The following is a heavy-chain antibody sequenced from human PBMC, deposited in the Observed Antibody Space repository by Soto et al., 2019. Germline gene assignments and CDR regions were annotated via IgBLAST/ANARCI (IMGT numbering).Heavy chain of an antibody. J-gene: IGHJ4*02. D-gene: IGHD6-6*01. Sequence: ASVKVSCKXSGYTFTSYYMHWVRQAPGQGLEWMGIINPSGGSTSYAQKFQGRVTMTRDTSTSTVYMELSSLRSEDTAVYYCARDEQLDYFDYWGQGTLVTVSS. CDR2: INPSGGST. CDR1: GYTFTSYY. V-gene: IGHV1-46*01. CDR3: ARDEQLDYFDY.